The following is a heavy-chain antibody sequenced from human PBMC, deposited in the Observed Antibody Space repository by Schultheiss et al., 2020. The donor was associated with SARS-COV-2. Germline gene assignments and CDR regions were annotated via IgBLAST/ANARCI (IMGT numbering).Heavy chain of an antibody. D-gene: IGHD2-2*01. Sequence: SETLSLTCTVSGGSISSYYWGWIRQPPGKGLEWIGSIYYSGSTYYNPSLKSRVTISVDTSKNQFSLKLSSVTAADTAVYYCARLGAYCSSTSCYHPYYGMDVWGQGTTVTVSS. CDR1: GGSISSYY. V-gene: IGHV4-39*01. CDR2: IYYSGST. J-gene: IGHJ6*02. CDR3: ARLGAYCSSTSCYHPYYGMDV.